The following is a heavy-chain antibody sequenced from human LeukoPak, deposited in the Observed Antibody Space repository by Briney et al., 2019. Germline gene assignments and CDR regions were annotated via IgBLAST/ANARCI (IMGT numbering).Heavy chain of an antibody. CDR3: VKTLMSFGEGIRSVAFDI. J-gene: IGHJ3*02. CDR1: GFTFNTYA. V-gene: IGHV3-64D*06. Sequence: SGGSLRLSCSASGFTFNTYAMHWVRQAPGEGLQYVSEISSHGETTYYADSVKGRFTISRNNSKNTLYLQMSSLRPEDTAVYYFVKTLMSFGEGIRSVAFDIWGQGTMVIVYS. D-gene: IGHD3-16*01. CDR2: ISSHGETT.